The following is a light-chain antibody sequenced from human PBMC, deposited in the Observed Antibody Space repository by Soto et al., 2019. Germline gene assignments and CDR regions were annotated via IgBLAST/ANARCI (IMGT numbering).Light chain of an antibody. J-gene: IGKJ5*01. V-gene: IGKV3-15*01. CDR3: QQYNNWPIT. CDR1: QSIRSL. CDR2: GAY. Sequence: EVLMTQSPATQSVSPLARATLSGRSAQSIRSLLAWYQHKPGQAPRLLIYGAYTRATAITARFTGSGSGTEFTLTISSLQSEDFAVYYCQQYNNWPITFGPGTRLEI.